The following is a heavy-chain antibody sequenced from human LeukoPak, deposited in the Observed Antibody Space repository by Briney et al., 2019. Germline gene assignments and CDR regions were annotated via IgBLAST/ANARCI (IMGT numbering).Heavy chain of an antibody. J-gene: IGHJ4*02. V-gene: IGHV3-30-3*02. CDR1: GFTFSSYA. Sequence: GGSLRLSCAASGFTFSSYAMHWVRQAPGKGLEWVALISYDGSNKYYADSVKGRFTISRDNSKNTLYLQMNSLRAEDTAVYYCAKWGDYDVLTGYYVSDYWGQGALVTVSS. CDR3: AKWGDYDVLTGYYVSDY. D-gene: IGHD3-9*01. CDR2: ISYDGSNK.